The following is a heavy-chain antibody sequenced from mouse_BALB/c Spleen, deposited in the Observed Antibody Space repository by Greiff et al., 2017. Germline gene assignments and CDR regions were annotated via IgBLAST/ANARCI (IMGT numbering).Heavy chain of an antibody. D-gene: IGHD1-1*01. Sequence: EVQGVESGGDLVKPGGSLKLSCAASGFTFSSYGMSWVRQTPDKRLEWVATISSGGSYTYYPDSVKGRFTISRDNAKNTLYLQMSSLKSEDTAMYYCARGDYYGYFDYWGQGTTLTVSS. CDR2: ISSGGSYT. CDR3: ARGDYYGYFDY. V-gene: IGHV5-6*01. CDR1: GFTFSSYG. J-gene: IGHJ2*01.